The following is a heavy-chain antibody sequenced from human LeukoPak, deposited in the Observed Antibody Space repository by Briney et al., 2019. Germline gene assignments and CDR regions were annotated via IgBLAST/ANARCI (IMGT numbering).Heavy chain of an antibody. V-gene: IGHV4-4*02. D-gene: IGHD6-13*01. J-gene: IGHJ3*02. CDR1: GGSISGSNW. CDR3: ARGSSSAAATAFDI. Sequence: SETLSLTCAVSGGSISGSNWWSWVRQPPGKGLEWIGEIYHSGSTNYNPSLKSRVTISVDKSKNQFSLKLSSVTAADTAVYYCARGSSSAAATAFDIWGQGTMVTVSS. CDR2: IYHSGST.